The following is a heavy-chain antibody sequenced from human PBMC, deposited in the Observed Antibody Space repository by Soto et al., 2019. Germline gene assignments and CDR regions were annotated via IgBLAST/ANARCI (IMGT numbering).Heavy chain of an antibody. CDR3: ARDPGYSSGWYWYY. CDR1: GYAFTSYA. CDR2: INAGNGNT. Sequence: SLKHSCKASGYAFTSYAMHWVRQAPGQRLEWMGWINAGNGNTKYSQKFQGRVTITRDTSASTAYMELSSLRSEDTAVYYCARDPGYSSGWYWYYWGQGTLVTVPS. V-gene: IGHV1-3*01. D-gene: IGHD6-19*01. J-gene: IGHJ4*02.